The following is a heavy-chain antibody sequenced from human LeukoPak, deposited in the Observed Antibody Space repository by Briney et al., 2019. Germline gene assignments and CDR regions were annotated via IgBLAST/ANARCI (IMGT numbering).Heavy chain of an antibody. CDR2: IKSKTDGGTT. CDR1: GGSISSYY. Sequence: PSETLSLTCTVSGGSISSYYWSWVRQAPGKGLEWVGRIKSKTDGGTTDYAAPVKGRFTISRDDSKNTLYLQMNSLKTEDTAVCYCTTDGIAAAGKGYWGQGTLVTVSS. D-gene: IGHD6-13*01. J-gene: IGHJ4*02. V-gene: IGHV3-15*01. CDR3: TTDGIAAAGKGY.